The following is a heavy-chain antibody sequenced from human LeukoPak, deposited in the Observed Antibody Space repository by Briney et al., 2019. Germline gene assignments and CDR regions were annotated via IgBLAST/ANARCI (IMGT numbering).Heavy chain of an antibody. Sequence: GGSLRLSCAASGFTFSSYAMSWVRQAPGKGLEWVSAISVSGGSTYYADSVKGRFTISRDNSKNTLYLQMNRLRAEDTAVYYCARPPWGITIFGVVSHYWGQGTLVTVSS. J-gene: IGHJ4*02. CDR3: ARPPWGITIFGVVSHY. D-gene: IGHD3-3*01. CDR2: ISVSGGST. CDR1: GFTFSSYA. V-gene: IGHV3-23*01.